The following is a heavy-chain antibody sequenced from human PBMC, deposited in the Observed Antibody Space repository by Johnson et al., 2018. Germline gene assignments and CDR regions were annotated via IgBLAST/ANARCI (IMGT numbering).Heavy chain of an antibody. Sequence: VQLVQSGGGLVQPGGSLRLSCAASGFTFSNYAMHWVRQAPGKRLEYVSGISRSDGTGIFYASSGKGRFTISRNNSKNMLYLQMGSLRAEDTAVYYYFAGNARSNDAFDMWGQGTMVIVSS. CDR3: FAGNARSNDAFDM. D-gene: IGHD5-24*01. CDR2: ISRSDGTGI. V-gene: IGHV3-64*01. J-gene: IGHJ3*02. CDR1: GFTFSNYA.